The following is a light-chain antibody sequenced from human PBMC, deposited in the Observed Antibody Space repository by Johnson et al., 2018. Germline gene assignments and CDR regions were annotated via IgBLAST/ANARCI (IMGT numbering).Light chain of an antibody. Sequence: QSVLTQPPSVSAAPGQTVTISCSGSSSNIGNNYVSWYQQLPGTAPKLLIYETNKRPSGIPDRFAGSKSGTAATLGITALQTGDEADYYCGTWDSSLSAGNVFGTGTKVTVL. CDR1: SSNIGNNY. V-gene: IGLV1-51*02. CDR2: ETN. J-gene: IGLJ1*01. CDR3: GTWDSSLSAGNV.